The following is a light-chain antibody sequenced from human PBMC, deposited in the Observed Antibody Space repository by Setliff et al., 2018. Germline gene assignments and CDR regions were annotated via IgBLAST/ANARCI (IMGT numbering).Light chain of an antibody. CDR1: KLGDKY. CDR2: QDS. CDR3: QAWDSSTASYV. Sequence: YELTQPPSVSVSPGQTASITCSGDKLGDKYACWYQQKPGQSPVLVIYQDSKRPSGIPERFSGSNSGNTATLTISGTQAMDEADYYCQAWDSSTASYVFGTGTKVTVL. V-gene: IGLV3-1*01. J-gene: IGLJ1*01.